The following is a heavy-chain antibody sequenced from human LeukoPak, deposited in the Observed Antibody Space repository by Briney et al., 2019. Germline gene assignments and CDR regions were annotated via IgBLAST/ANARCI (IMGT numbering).Heavy chain of an antibody. V-gene: IGHV1-2*02. CDR1: GYTFTGYY. J-gene: IGHJ4*02. Sequence: ASVKVSCKASGYTFTGYYMHWVRQAPGQGLEWMGWINPNSGGTNYAQKFQGRVTMTRDTSISTAYMELSRLRSDDTAVYYCARDMRLEWVRGVPANWGQGTLVTVFS. CDR3: ARDMRLEWVRGVPAN. D-gene: IGHD3-10*01. CDR2: INPNSGGT.